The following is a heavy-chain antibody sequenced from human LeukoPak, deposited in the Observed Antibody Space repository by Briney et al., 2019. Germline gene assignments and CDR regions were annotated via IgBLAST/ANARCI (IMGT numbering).Heavy chain of an antibody. CDR2: ISAYNGDT. V-gene: IGHV1-18*01. D-gene: IGHD6-19*01. Sequence: GESLKISCKASGYTFTSYGISWVRQTPGQGLEWMGWISAYNGDTNYAQKLQARVTMTTDTSTNTAYMELRSLRSDDTAVYYCARGLQENLAWLQAFSAFDIWGQGTMVTVSS. CDR1: GYTFTSYG. CDR3: ARGLQENLAWLQAFSAFDI. J-gene: IGHJ3*02.